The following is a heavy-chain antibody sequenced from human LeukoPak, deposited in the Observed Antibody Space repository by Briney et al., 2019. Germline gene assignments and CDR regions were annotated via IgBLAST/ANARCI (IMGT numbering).Heavy chain of an antibody. CDR2: ISSSSSYI. D-gene: IGHD6-19*01. CDR3: ARQYSSGWYVSY. V-gene: IGHV3-21*01. J-gene: IGHJ4*02. CDR1: GFTFSSYS. Sequence: PGGSLRLSCAASGFTFSSYSMNWVRQAPGKGLEWVSSISSSSSYIYYADSVKGRFTISRDNAKNSLYLRMNSLRAEDTAVYYCARQYSSGWYVSYWGQGTLVTVSS.